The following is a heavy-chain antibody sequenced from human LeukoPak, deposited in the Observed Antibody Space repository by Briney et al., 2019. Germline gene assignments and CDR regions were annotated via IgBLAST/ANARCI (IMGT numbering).Heavy chain of an antibody. CDR3: ARSGGYSYGYYPDY. CDR1: GITLSNYG. D-gene: IGHD5-18*01. CDR2: ISDSGGRT. J-gene: IGHJ4*02. Sequence: GGSLRLSCAVSGITLSNYGMSWVRQAPGKGLEWVAGISDSGGRTKYADSVKGRFTISRDNSKNTLYLQMNSLRAEDTAVYYCARSGGYSYGYYPDYWGQGTLVTVSS. V-gene: IGHV3-23*01.